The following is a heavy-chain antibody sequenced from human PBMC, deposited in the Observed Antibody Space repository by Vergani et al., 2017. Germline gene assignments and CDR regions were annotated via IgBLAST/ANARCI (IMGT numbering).Heavy chain of an antibody. CDR1: GYSFTSYW. CDR3: ARHYYDSSGYYVEFDAFDI. Sequence: EVQLVQSGAEVKKPGESLRISCKGSGYSFTSYWISWVRQMPXKGLEWMGRIDPSDSYTNYSPSFQGHVTISADKSISTAYLQWSSLKASDTAMYYCARHYYDSSGYYVEFDAFDIWGQGTMVTVSS. CDR2: IDPSDSYT. J-gene: IGHJ3*02. D-gene: IGHD3-22*01. V-gene: IGHV5-10-1*01.